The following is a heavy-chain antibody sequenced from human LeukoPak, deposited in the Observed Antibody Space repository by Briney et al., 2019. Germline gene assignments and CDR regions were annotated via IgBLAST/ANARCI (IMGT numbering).Heavy chain of an antibody. CDR3: ARASYYDSSGYYNDYYYYGMDV. CDR2: ISGSGGST. J-gene: IGHJ6*02. CDR1: GFTFSSYA. V-gene: IGHV3-23*01. Sequence: PGGSLRPSCAASGFTFSSYAMSWVRQAPGKGLEWASAISGSGGSTYYADSVKGRFTISRDNSKNTLYLQMNSLRAEDTAVYYCARASYYDSSGYYNDYYYYGMDVWGQGTTVTVSS. D-gene: IGHD3-22*01.